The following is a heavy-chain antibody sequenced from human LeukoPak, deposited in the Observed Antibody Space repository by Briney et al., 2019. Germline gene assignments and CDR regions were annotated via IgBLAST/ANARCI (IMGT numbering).Heavy chain of an antibody. J-gene: IGHJ4*02. Sequence: GASVKVSCKASGGTSSSYAISWVRQAPGQGLEWMGGIIPIFGTANYAQKFQGRVTITADKSTSTAYMELSSLRSEDTAVYYCASHGSGSYAFDYWDQGTLVTVSS. CDR1: GGTSSSYA. D-gene: IGHD3-10*01. V-gene: IGHV1-69*06. CDR2: IIPIFGTA. CDR3: ASHGSGSYAFDY.